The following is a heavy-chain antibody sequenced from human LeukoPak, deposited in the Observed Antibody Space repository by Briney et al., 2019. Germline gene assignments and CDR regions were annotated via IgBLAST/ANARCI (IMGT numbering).Heavy chain of an antibody. J-gene: IGHJ6*03. D-gene: IGHD3-10*01. V-gene: IGHV4-39*07. Sequence: SETLSLTCTVSGGSISSSSYYWGWIRQPPGKGLEWIGNIYYSGSTYYNPSLKSRVTISVDTSKNQFSLKLSSVTAADTAVYYCARTAQFITMVRGVIITPNYYYMDVWGKGTTVTISS. CDR2: IYYSGST. CDR1: GGSISSSSYY. CDR3: ARTAQFITMVRGVIITPNYYYMDV.